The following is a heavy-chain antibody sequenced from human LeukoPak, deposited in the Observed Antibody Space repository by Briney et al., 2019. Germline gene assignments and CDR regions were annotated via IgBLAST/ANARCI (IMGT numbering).Heavy chain of an antibody. J-gene: IGHJ4*02. D-gene: IGHD6-13*01. CDR2: IYNGGII. Sequence: SETLSLTCTVSGDSISRYYWSWIRQPAGKGLEWIGRIYNGGIITYNPSLKSRVTMSIDTSNNQFSLRLRFVTAADTAVYYCARDPGIAAAGTYFDYWGQGTLVTVSS. CDR1: GDSISRYY. V-gene: IGHV4-4*07. CDR3: ARDPGIAAAGTYFDY.